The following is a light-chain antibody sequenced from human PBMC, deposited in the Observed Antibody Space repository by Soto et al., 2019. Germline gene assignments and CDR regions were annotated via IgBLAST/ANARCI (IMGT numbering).Light chain of an antibody. CDR2: LEGSGSY. CDR3: ETWDSNTHV. V-gene: IGLV4-60*02. Sequence: QAVVTQSSSASAPLGFSVKLTCTLSSGHSSYIIAWHQQQPGKAPRYLMKLEGSGSYNKGSGVPDRFSGSSSGADRYLTIANLQFEDEADYYCETWDSNTHVFGTGTKLTVL. J-gene: IGLJ1*01. CDR1: SGHSSYI.